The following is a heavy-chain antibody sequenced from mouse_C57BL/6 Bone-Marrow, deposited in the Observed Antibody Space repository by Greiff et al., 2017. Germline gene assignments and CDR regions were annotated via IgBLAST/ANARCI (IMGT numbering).Heavy chain of an antibody. CDR2: INPNYGTT. J-gene: IGHJ2*01. Sequence: VQLKESGPELVKPGASVKISCKASGYSFTDYNMNWVKQSNGKSLEWIGVINPNYGTTSYNQKFKGKATLTVDQSSSTAYMQLNSLTSEDSADYYCARAGYYYGSIYFDYWGQGTTLTVSS. V-gene: IGHV1-39*01. D-gene: IGHD1-1*01. CDR3: ARAGYYYGSIYFDY. CDR1: GYSFTDYN.